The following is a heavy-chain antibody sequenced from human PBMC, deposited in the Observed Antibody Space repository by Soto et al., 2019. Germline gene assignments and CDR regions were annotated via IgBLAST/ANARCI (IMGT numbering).Heavy chain of an antibody. CDR2: IYASGTT. V-gene: IGHV4-4*07. CDR3: AIAGRDYYGSTGFYGMDV. CDR1: GGSISIYY. D-gene: IGHD3-10*01. Sequence: QVQLQESGPGLVKPSETLSLTCTVSGGSISIYYWNWIRQPAGKGLEWIGRIYASGTTNYNPSLKSRVTMSVDTSKNQFALKLSSVTAADTAVYYCAIAGRDYYGSTGFYGMDVWGQGITVTVSS. J-gene: IGHJ6*02.